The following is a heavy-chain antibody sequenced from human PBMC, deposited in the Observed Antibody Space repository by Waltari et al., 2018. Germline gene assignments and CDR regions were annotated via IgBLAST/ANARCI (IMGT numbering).Heavy chain of an antibody. CDR2: IDCSDSST. V-gene: IGHV5-10-1*01. Sequence: EVQLVQSGAEVKKPGESLRIACQGSGYSFTTFWITWVRQMPGKGLEWMGRIDCSDSSTNYSPSFQGHVAISVDKSISTAYLQWSSLKASDTAIYYCARTIVQDQYYMDVWGKGTTVTVSS. CDR3: ARTIVQDQYYMDV. D-gene: IGHD3-10*01. CDR1: GYSFTTFW. J-gene: IGHJ6*03.